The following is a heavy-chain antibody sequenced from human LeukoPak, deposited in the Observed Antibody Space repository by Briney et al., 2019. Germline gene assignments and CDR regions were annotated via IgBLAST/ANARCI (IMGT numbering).Heavy chain of an antibody. Sequence: SGGSLRLSCAASGFTFSSYGMHWVRQAPGKGLEWVAVIWYDGSSKYYADSVKGRFTISRDNSKNTLYLQMNSLRAEDTAVYYCARDRRGYCSGGSCGIFDYWGQGTLVTVSS. J-gene: IGHJ4*02. V-gene: IGHV3-33*01. CDR3: ARDRRGYCSGGSCGIFDY. CDR2: IWYDGSSK. CDR1: GFTFSSYG. D-gene: IGHD2-15*01.